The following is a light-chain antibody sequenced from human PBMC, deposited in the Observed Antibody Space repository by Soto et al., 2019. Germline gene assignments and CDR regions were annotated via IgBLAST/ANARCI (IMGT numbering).Light chain of an antibody. CDR2: KAS. V-gene: IGKV1-5*03. J-gene: IGKJ2*01. Sequence: DIQMTQSPSTLSASVGDRVTITCRASQSISSWLAWYQQKPGKAPKFLIYKASSLEIVVPSRFSGSGSGTEFTLTISSLQPDACAPSYCQPYNSYSPYIFGQGTKLEIK. CDR3: QPYNSYSPYI. CDR1: QSISSW.